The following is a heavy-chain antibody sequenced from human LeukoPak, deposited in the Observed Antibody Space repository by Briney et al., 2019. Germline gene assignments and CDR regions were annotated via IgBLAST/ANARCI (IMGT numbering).Heavy chain of an antibody. CDR3: ARDSRGGGPDLDY. V-gene: IGHV4-59*01. CDR1: GDSISSSW. Sequence: SETLSLTCTVSGDSISSSWWAWIRQPPGKGLEWIGYIYYSGTPTSYNPSLRSRVTISIDTSRNQFSLKLSSVTAADTAVYYCARDSRGGGPDLDYWGPGTLIIVSS. CDR2: IYYSGTPT. D-gene: IGHD3-16*01. J-gene: IGHJ4*02.